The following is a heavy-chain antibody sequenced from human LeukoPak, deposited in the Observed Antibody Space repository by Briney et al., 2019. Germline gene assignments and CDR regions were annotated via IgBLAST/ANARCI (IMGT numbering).Heavy chain of an antibody. CDR2: ISYDGSNR. J-gene: IGHJ4*02. Sequence: GRSLRLSCAASGFTFSSYAMHWVRQAPGKGLEWVAVISYDGSNRYYADSVKGRFTISRDNPKNTLYLQMNSLRAEDTAVYYCARVFAAVGGYYFDYWGQGTLVTVSS. CDR1: GFTFSSYA. D-gene: IGHD6-13*01. V-gene: IGHV3-30*04. CDR3: ARVFAAVGGYYFDY.